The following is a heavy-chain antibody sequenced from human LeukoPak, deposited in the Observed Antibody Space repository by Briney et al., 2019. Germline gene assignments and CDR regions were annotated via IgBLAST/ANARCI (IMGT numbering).Heavy chain of an antibody. CDR2: INHSGST. J-gene: IGHJ4*02. CDR3: ARVPNRQLGTGEY. D-gene: IGHD3-16*01. Sequence: SETLSLTCAVYGGSFSGYYWSWIRQPPGKGLEWIGEINHSGSTNYNPSLKSRVTISVDTSKNQFSLKLSSVTAADTAVYYCARVPNRQLGTGEYWGQGALVTVSS. V-gene: IGHV4-34*01. CDR1: GGSFSGYY.